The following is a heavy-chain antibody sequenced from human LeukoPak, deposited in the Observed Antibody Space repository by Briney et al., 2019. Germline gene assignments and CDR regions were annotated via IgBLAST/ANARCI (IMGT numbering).Heavy chain of an antibody. CDR2: IYYSGST. D-gene: IGHD3-10*01. CDR1: GGSISSGTYY. CDR3: ARRMDYYGSGSYLNWFDP. J-gene: IGHJ5*02. V-gene: IGHV4-39*01. Sequence: SETLSLTCTVAGGSISSGTYYWGWIRQPPGKGLEWIGSIYYSGSTYYNPSLKSRVTISADTSKNQFFLKLSSVTAADTAVYYCARRMDYYGSGSYLNWFDPWGQGTLVTVSS.